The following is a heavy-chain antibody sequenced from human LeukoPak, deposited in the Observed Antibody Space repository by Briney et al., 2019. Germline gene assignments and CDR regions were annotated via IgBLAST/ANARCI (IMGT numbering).Heavy chain of an antibody. CDR1: GFTFDDYA. CDR2: ISWNSANI. J-gene: IGHJ4*02. D-gene: IGHD6-19*01. CDR3: AKNVIAVAGAGSRFDY. Sequence: GTSLRLSCAASGFTFDDYAMHWVRQVPEKGLEWVSSISWNSANIGCADSVKGRFTISRDNAKNSLYLQMNSLRAEDTALYYCAKNVIAVAGAGSRFDYWGQGTLVTVSS. V-gene: IGHV3-9*01.